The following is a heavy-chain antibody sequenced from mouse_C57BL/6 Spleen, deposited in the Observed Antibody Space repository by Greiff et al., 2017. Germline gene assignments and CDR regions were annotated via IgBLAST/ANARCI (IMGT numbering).Heavy chain of an antibody. Sequence: VQLQQSGPGMVKPSQSLSLTCTVTGYSITSGYDWHWIRHFPGNKLEWMGYISYSGSTNYNPSLKSRISITHDTSKNHFFLKLNSVTTEDTATYYCARGYYYGSSPWFAYWGQGTLVTVSA. J-gene: IGHJ3*01. CDR2: ISYSGST. V-gene: IGHV3-1*01. CDR1: GYSITSGYD. D-gene: IGHD1-1*01. CDR3: ARGYYYGSSPWFAY.